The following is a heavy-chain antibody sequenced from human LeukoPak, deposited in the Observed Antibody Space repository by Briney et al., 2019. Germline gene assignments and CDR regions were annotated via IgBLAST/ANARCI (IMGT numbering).Heavy chain of an antibody. CDR1: GFTFNIYG. D-gene: IGHD6-19*01. CDR3: AKVHSSGIRKYYFDY. V-gene: IGHV3-23*01. Sequence: GGSLRLSCAASGFTFNIYGMGWVRQALGKGLEWVSVISGSGIDTYNADSVKGRFTISRDNSKHTVFLQMNSLRAEDTAVYYCAKVHSSGIRKYYFDYWGQGTLVTVSS. J-gene: IGHJ4*02. CDR2: ISGSGIDT.